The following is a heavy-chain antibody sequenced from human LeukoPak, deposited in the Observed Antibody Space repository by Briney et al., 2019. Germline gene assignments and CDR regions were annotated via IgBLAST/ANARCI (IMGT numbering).Heavy chain of an antibody. J-gene: IGHJ4*02. Sequence: GGSLRLSCAASGLSISNAWMSWVRQAPGKGLEWVSYISSSSSTIYYADSVKGRFTTSRDNAKNSLYLQMNSLRVEDTAVYYCAREGGAEDFDYWGQGTLVTVSS. CDR1: GLSISNAW. D-gene: IGHD3-10*01. CDR3: AREGGAEDFDY. V-gene: IGHV3-48*04. CDR2: ISSSSSTI.